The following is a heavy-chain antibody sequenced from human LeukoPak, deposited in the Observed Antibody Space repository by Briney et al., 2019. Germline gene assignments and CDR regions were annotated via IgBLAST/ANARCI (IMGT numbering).Heavy chain of an antibody. J-gene: IGHJ4*02. V-gene: IGHV4-59*08. CDR3: ARGGGLFEY. Sequence: PSETLSLTCTVSGGSISSYYWSWIRQPPGKGLEWIGYIYHSGTTNYTPSLKSRFTISIDTSKNQFSLKLSSVTAADTAVYYCARGGGLFEYWGQGTLVTVSS. D-gene: IGHD3-16*01. CDR1: GGSISSYY. CDR2: IYHSGTT.